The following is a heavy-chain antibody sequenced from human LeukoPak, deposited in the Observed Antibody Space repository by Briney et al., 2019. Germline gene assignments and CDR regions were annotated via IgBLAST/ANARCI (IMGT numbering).Heavy chain of an antibody. CDR3: AKVHTAMARRGYFDY. CDR1: GFTFSSYG. CDR2: ISYEGSNK. V-gene: IGHV3-30*18. Sequence: PGRSLRLSCAASGFTFSSYGMHWVRQAPGKGLEWVAVISYEGSNKYYADSVKGRFTISRDNSKNTLYLQMNSLRAEDTAVYYCAKVHTAMARRGYFDYWGQGTLVTVSS. J-gene: IGHJ4*02. D-gene: IGHD5-18*01.